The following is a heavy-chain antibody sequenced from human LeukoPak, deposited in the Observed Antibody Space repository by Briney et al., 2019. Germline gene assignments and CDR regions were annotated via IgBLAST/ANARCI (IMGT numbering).Heavy chain of an antibody. D-gene: IGHD6-19*01. Sequence: GASVKVSCKASGYTFTSYGISWVRQAPGQGLEWMGWISAYNGNTNYAQKLQGRVTMTTDTSTSTAYMELRSLRSDDTAVYYCARKAVAGTGAYYFGYWGQGTLVTVSS. CDR2: ISAYNGNT. J-gene: IGHJ4*02. CDR1: GYTFTSYG. V-gene: IGHV1-18*01. CDR3: ARKAVAGTGAYYFGY.